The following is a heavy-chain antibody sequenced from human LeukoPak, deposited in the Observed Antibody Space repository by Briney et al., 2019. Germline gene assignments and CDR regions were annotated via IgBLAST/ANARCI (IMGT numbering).Heavy chain of an antibody. CDR3: ARISAGYYYLGY. D-gene: IGHD3-9*01. J-gene: IGHJ4*02. Sequence: SETLSLTCSVSGGSISHNSYYWGWIRQPPGKGLECIGTIYYSGSTYYSPSLKSRVTISVDTSKNQFSLKLNSVTAADTAVYYCARISAGYYYLGYWGQGTLVTVSS. CDR1: GGSISHNSYY. V-gene: IGHV4-39*07. CDR2: IYYSGST.